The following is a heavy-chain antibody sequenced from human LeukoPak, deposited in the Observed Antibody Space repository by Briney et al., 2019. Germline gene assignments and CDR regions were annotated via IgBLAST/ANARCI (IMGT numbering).Heavy chain of an antibody. Sequence: SQTLSLTCTVSGGSISSGDYHWSWIRQPPGKGLEWIGYIYYSGSTYYNPSLKSRVTISVDTSKNQFALKLSSVTAADTAVYYCARVEYPGSQRSDFDYWGQGTLVTVSS. CDR2: IYYSGST. V-gene: IGHV4-30-4*01. J-gene: IGHJ4*02. D-gene: IGHD1-26*01. CDR3: ARVEYPGSQRSDFDY. CDR1: GGSISSGDYH.